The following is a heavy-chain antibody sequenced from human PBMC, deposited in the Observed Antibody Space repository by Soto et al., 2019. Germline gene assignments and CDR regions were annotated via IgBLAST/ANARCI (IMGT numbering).Heavy chain of an antibody. CDR2: ISAYNDNT. J-gene: IGHJ4*02. CDR1: GYTFTSYG. Sequence: GASVKVSCKASGYTFTSYGISCVRQAPGQGLEWMRWISAYNDNTNYAQKLQGRVTMTTDTSTSTAYMELRSLRSDDTAVYYCARDRAFPYSSSWYYFDYWGQGTLVTVSS. CDR3: ARDRAFPYSSSWYYFDY. V-gene: IGHV1-18*01. D-gene: IGHD6-13*01.